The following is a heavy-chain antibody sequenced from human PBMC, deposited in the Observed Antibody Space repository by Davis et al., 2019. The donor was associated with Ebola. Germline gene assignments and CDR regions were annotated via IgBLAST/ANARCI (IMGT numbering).Heavy chain of an antibody. CDR2: IYGGGNT. Sequence: GGSLRLSCAAFEFTISSNYMSWVRQAPGKGLEWVSVIYGGGNTYYADSVKGRFTISRDNSKNTVYLQMNSLRAEDSAVYYCVKVRDTYGTVDGFDVWGQGTTVIVSS. CDR1: EFTISSNY. V-gene: IGHV3-53*01. J-gene: IGHJ3*01. D-gene: IGHD4-17*01. CDR3: VKVRDTYGTVDGFDV.